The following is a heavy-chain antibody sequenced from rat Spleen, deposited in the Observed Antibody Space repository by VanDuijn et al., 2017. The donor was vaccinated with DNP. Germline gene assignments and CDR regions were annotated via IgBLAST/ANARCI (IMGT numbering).Heavy chain of an antibody. V-gene: IGHV3-1*01. CDR3: ARWNLGTSTLDY. CDR1: Y. J-gene: IGHJ2*01. Sequence: YWGWIRKFPGNKMEWIGHISYSGSTSYHPSLKSRIYITRDTSKNQFFLQLSSVTTEDTATYYCARWNLGTSTLDYWGQGVMVTVSS. CDR2: ISYSGST. D-gene: IGHD1-5*01.